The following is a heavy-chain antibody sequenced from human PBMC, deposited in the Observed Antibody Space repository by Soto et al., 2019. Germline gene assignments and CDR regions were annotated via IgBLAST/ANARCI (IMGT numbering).Heavy chain of an antibody. CDR3: ARDTFGFSSTSPPGYYYGMDV. CDR2: ISSSSSYI. D-gene: IGHD2-2*01. J-gene: IGHJ6*02. Sequence: EVQLVESGGGLVKPGGSLRLSCAASGFTFSSYSMNWVRQAPGKGLEWVSSISSSSSYIYYADSVKGRFTISRDNAKNSLYLQMNSLRAEDTAVYYCARDTFGFSSTSPPGYYYGMDVWGQGTTVTVSS. V-gene: IGHV3-21*01. CDR1: GFTFSSYS.